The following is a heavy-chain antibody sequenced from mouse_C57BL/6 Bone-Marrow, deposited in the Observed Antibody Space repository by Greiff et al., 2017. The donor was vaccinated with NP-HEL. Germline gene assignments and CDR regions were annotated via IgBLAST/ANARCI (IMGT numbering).Heavy chain of an antibody. CDR2: IHPNSGST. Sequence: QVQLQQPGAELVKPGASVKLSCKASGYTFTSYWMHWVKQRPGQGLEWIGMIHPNSGSTNYNEKFKSKATLTVDKSSSTAYMQLSSLTSEDSAVYYCARDGYYRYWAMDYWGQGTSVTVSS. J-gene: IGHJ4*01. V-gene: IGHV1-64*01. CDR3: ARDGYYRYWAMDY. D-gene: IGHD2-3*01. CDR1: GYTFTSYW.